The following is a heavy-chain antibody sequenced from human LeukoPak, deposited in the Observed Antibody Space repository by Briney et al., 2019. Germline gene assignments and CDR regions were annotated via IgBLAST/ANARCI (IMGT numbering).Heavy chain of an antibody. CDR3: AKWEGPYGMDV. Sequence: GASVKVSCKASGYTFTSYYMHWVRQAPGQGLEWMGIINPSGGSTSYAQKFQGRVTMTRDTSTSTVYMELSSLRAEDTAVYYCAKWEGPYGMDVWGQGTTVTVSS. CDR2: INPSGGST. V-gene: IGHV1-46*01. D-gene: IGHD1-26*01. J-gene: IGHJ6*02. CDR1: GYTFTSYY.